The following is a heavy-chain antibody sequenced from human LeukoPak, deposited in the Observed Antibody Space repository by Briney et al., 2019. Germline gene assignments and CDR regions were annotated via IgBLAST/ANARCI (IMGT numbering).Heavy chain of an antibody. V-gene: IGHV4-39*01. Sequence: PSETLSLTCTVSGGSISSSSYYWGWIRQPPGKGLEWIGSIYYSGSTFYNPSLKSRVTISVDMSKNQFSLKLSSVTAADTAVYYCARPLGGATLHAFDIWGQGTMVTVSS. D-gene: IGHD4/OR15-4a*01. CDR1: GGSISSSSYY. J-gene: IGHJ3*02. CDR2: IYYSGST. CDR3: ARPLGGATLHAFDI.